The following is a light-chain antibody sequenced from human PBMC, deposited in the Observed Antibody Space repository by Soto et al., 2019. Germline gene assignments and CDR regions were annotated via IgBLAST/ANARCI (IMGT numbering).Light chain of an antibody. Sequence: QSVLTQPLSASGTPGQRVTISCSGSNSNIGSNTVNWYQQFPGAAPKLLVYSSNLRPSGVPDRFSGSKSGTSASLAISGLQSEDESDYYCAAWHGSLNGVVFGGGTKLTVL. CDR3: AAWHGSLNGVV. CDR2: SSN. J-gene: IGLJ3*02. CDR1: NSNIGSNT. V-gene: IGLV1-44*01.